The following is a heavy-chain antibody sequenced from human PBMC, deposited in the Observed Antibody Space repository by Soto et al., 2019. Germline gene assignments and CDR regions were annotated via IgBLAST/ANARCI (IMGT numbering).Heavy chain of an antibody. Sequence: QVQLVESGGGVVQAGRSLRLSCAASGFSFNSYGMHWVRQAPGKGLEWVAAIWYDGSKKYYVDSVKGRFTISRDNSKNTLYLQMNSLSAEDTAVYYCARDREYGGTNYYYSSGMDVWGQGTKVTVSS. D-gene: IGHD4-17*01. CDR3: ARDREYGGTNYYYSSGMDV. V-gene: IGHV3-33*01. CDR1: GFSFNSYG. CDR2: IWYDGSKK. J-gene: IGHJ6*02.